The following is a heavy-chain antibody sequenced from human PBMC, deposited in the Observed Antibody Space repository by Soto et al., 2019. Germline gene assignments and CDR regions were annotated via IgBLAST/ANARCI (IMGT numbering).Heavy chain of an antibody. CDR1: GYTFTSYY. V-gene: IGHV1-46*03. CDR2: INPSGGST. D-gene: IGHD4-4*01. Sequence: ASVKVSCKASGYTFTSYYMHWVRQAPGQGLEWMGIINPSGGSTSYAQKFQGRVTMTRDTSTSTVYMELSSLRSEDTAVYYCATSIGGTVTHVFDYYYMDVCGKGTTVTVSS. J-gene: IGHJ6*03. CDR3: ATSIGGTVTHVFDYYYMDV.